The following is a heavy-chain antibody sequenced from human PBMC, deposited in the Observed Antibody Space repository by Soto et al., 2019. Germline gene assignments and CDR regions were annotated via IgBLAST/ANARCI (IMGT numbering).Heavy chain of an antibody. CDR1: GFTFSNAW. D-gene: IGHD3-3*01. CDR3: TTDRVYYDFWSGYYSYSYYGMDV. Sequence: GGSLRLSCAASGFTFSNAWMSWVRQAPGKGLEWVGRIKSKTDGGTTDYAAPVKGRFTISRDDSKNTLYLQMNSLKTEDTAVYYCTTDRVYYDFWSGYYSYSYYGMDVWGQGTTVTGS. V-gene: IGHV3-15*01. CDR2: IKSKTDGGTT. J-gene: IGHJ6*02.